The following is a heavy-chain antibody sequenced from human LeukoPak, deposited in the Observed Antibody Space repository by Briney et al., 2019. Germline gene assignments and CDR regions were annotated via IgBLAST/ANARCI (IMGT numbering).Heavy chain of an antibody. Sequence: WASVKVSCMVSGYTLTELSMHWVRQAPGKGVEWMGGFDPEDGETIYAQKFQGRVTMTEDTSTDTAYMELSSLRSEDTAVYYCATGSIPRYSYGPDDYFDYWGQGTLVTVSS. CDR2: FDPEDGET. CDR1: GYTLTELS. V-gene: IGHV1-24*01. D-gene: IGHD5-18*01. J-gene: IGHJ4*02. CDR3: ATGSIPRYSYGPDDYFDY.